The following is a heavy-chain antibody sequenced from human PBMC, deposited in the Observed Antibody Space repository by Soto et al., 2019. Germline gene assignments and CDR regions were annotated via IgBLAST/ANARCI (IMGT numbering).Heavy chain of an antibody. CDR1: GFSITNNY. Sequence: EVQLVESGGDLIQPGGSLRLSCAASGFSITNNYMTWVRQAPGKGLEWVSLIDSGGDTYYADSVKGRFTLSRDISKNSLYLQMNSLRAEDTAVYNCARGGSLYYYYGIDVWGQGTTVTVSS. D-gene: IGHD3-16*01. V-gene: IGHV3-53*01. CDR2: IDSGGDT. J-gene: IGHJ6*02. CDR3: ARGGSLYYYYGIDV.